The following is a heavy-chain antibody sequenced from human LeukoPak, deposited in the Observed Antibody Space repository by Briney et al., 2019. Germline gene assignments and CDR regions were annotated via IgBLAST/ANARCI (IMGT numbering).Heavy chain of an antibody. V-gene: IGHV1-18*01. CDR2: ISAYNGNT. CDR3: ARDPMVRGLIRNY. D-gene: IGHD3-10*01. J-gene: IGHJ4*02. CDR1: GYTFTSYG. Sequence: ASVKVSCKASGYTFTSYGISWVRQAPGQGLEWMGWISAYNGNTNYAQKLQGRVTMTRDMSTSTVYMELSSLRSEDTAVYYCARDPMVRGLIRNYWGQGTLVTVSS.